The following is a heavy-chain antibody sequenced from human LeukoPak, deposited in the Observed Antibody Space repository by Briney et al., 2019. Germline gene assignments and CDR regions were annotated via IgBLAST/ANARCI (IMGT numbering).Heavy chain of an antibody. CDR2: ISGSGGST. CDR1: GFTFSSYA. CDR3: AKVKWKLIGYFDY. V-gene: IGHV3-23*01. D-gene: IGHD1-20*01. Sequence: GGSLRLSCAASGFTFSSYAMSWVRQAPGKGLEWVSAISGSGGSTYYADSVKGRFTISRDNSKNTLYLQMNSLRAEDTAVYFCAKVKWKLIGYFDYWGQGTLVTVSS. J-gene: IGHJ4*02.